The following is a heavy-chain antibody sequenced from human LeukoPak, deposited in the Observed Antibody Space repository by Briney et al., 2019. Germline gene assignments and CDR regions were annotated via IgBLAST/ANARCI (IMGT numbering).Heavy chain of an antibody. CDR2: IFTSGDIT. CDR3: VKSPSDGLDV. CDR1: GFTFSTYP. Sequence: GGSLRLSCSASGFTFSTYPMHWVRQAPGKGLEYVSTIFTSGDITSYAASVRGRFSTSRDNSKNTLYLQMSSLRPEDTAVYYCVKSPSDGLDVWGQGATVIVSS. J-gene: IGHJ6*02. V-gene: IGHV3-64D*09.